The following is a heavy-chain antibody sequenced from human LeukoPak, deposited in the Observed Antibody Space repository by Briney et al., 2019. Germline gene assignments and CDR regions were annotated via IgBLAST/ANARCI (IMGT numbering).Heavy chain of an antibody. D-gene: IGHD3-10*01. CDR2: LNPSSGDT. V-gene: IGHV1-2*02. CDR3: ASEDAVRVVLDS. CDR1: GYTFTGYY. J-gene: IGHJ4*02. Sequence: GASVEVSCQASGYTFTGYYMHWVRQAPGQGLDWMGWLNPSSGDTKFAEKFQGRVTMARDTSIRTAYMDLSRLTSDDTAVYYCASEDAVRVVLDSWGQGTLVTVSP.